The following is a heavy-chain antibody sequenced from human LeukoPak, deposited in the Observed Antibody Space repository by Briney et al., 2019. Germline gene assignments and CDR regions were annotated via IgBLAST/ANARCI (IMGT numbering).Heavy chain of an antibody. J-gene: IGHJ5*02. V-gene: IGHV1-69*05. CDR1: GGTFSSYA. Sequence: GSSVKVSCKASGGTFSSYAISWVRQAPGQGLEWMGGIIPIFGTANYAQKFQGRVTITTDESTSTAYMELSSLRSEDTAVYYCARTLYSGSFHWFDPWGQGTLVTVSS. CDR3: ARTLYSGSFHWFDP. D-gene: IGHD1-26*01. CDR2: IIPIFGTA.